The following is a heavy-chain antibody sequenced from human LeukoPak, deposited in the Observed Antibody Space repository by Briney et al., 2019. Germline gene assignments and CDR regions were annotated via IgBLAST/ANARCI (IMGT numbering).Heavy chain of an antibody. V-gene: IGHV3-48*03. J-gene: IGHJ4*02. Sequence: GGSLRLSCAASGFTFSSYEMNWVRQAPGKGLEWVSYISSSGSTIYYADSVKGRFTISRDNAKNSLYLQMNSLRAEDTAVYYCARDQSSGWSKWGQGALVTVSS. CDR3: ARDQSSGWSK. CDR2: ISSSGSTI. D-gene: IGHD6-19*01. CDR1: GFTFSSYE.